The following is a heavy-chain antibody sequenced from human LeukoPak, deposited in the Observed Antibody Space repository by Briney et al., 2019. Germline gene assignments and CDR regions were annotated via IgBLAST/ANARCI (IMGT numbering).Heavy chain of an antibody. Sequence: ASVKVSCTASGYRFTGYYMHWVRQAPGQGLEWMGIINPSGDYTSYAQKFQGRVTMTRDTSTSTVYMELSSLRSEDTAVYYCARVSDGYHYYYLDYWGQGTLVTVSS. J-gene: IGHJ4*02. V-gene: IGHV1-46*01. D-gene: IGHD5-24*01. CDR1: GYRFTGYY. CDR3: ARVSDGYHYYYLDY. CDR2: INPSGDYT.